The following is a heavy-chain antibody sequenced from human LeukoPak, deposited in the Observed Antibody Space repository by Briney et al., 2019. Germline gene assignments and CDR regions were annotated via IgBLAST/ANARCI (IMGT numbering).Heavy chain of an antibody. V-gene: IGHV1-3*01. J-gene: IGHJ4*02. CDR2: INGGDGNT. CDR1: GYTFSTYA. CDR3: ARSYIVVVPAVYFDY. Sequence: ASVKVSCKASGYTFSTYAIQWVRQAPGQRLEWMGWINGGDGNTKYSRKFQGRVTITRYTSASTAYMELCSLRSEDTAVYYCARSYIVVVPAVYFDYWGQGTLVTVSS. D-gene: IGHD2-2*01.